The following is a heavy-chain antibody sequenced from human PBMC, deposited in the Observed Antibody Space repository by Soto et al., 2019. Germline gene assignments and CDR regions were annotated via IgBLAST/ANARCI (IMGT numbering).Heavy chain of an antibody. D-gene: IGHD3-10*01. CDR1: GGSISSSSYY. CDR2: IYYSGST. J-gene: IGHJ5*02. CDR3: ASQSASSSNWFDP. Sequence: SETLSLTCTVSGGSISSSSYYWGWIRHPPGKGLEWIGSIYYSGSTYYNPSLKSRVTISVDTPKNQFSLKLSSVTAADTALYYCASQSASSSNWFDPWGQGTLVTVSS. V-gene: IGHV4-39*01.